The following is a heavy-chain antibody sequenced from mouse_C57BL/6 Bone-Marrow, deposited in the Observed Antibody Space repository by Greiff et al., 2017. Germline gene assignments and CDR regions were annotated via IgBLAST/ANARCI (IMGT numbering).Heavy chain of an antibody. V-gene: IGHV14-4*01. CDR1: GFNIKDDY. CDR2: IDPENGDT. CDR3: TPYYPGFAN. D-gene: IGHD1-1*01. Sequence: EVQLVESGAELVRPGASVKLSCTASGFNIKDDYMHWVKQRPEQGLEWIGWIDPENGDTEYASKFQGKATITADTSSNTAYLQLSSLTSEDTAVYYCTPYYPGFANWGQGTLVTVSA. J-gene: IGHJ3*01.